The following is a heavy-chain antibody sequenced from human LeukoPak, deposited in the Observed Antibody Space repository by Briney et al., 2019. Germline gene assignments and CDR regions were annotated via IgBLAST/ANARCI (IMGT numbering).Heavy chain of an antibody. CDR2: IYYSGST. D-gene: IGHD2-21*01. CDR3: ARVPQIVLLDP. J-gene: IGHJ5*02. Sequence: NPSETLSLTCTVSGDSINRYYWSWIRQPPGKGLEWIGYIYYSGSTNYNPSLKSRVTISVDTSKNQFSLKLSSVTAADTAVYYYARVPQIVLLDPWGQGTLVTVSS. V-gene: IGHV4-59*01. CDR1: GDSINRYY.